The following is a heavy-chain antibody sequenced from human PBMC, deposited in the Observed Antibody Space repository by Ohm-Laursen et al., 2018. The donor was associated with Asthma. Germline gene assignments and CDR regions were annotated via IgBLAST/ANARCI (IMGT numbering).Heavy chain of an antibody. J-gene: IGHJ6*02. D-gene: IGHD1-1*01. CDR1: GFTFSSYC. V-gene: IGHV3-7*01. CDR2: IKQDGSEK. CDR3: ARDIGQRYNWNDEDGMDV. Sequence: SLRLSCTASGFTFSSYCMSWVRQAPGKGLEWVANIKQDGSEKYYVDSVKGRFTISRDNAKNSLYLQMNSLRAEDTAVYYCARDIGQRYNWNDEDGMDVWGQGTTVTVSS.